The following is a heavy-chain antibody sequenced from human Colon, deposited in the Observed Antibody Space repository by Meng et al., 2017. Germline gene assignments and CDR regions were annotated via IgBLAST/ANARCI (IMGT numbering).Heavy chain of an antibody. CDR3: ARVPMVRGDIGGGRVDQ. D-gene: IGHD3-10*01. J-gene: IGHJ4*01. CDR2: IYTSGST. Sequence: SETLSLTCTVSGGSISSGSYYWSWIRQPAGKGLEWIGRIYTSGSTNYNPSLKSRVTISVDTSKNQFSLKLSPVTAADTAVYYCARVPMVRGDIGGGRVDQWGQGTLVTVSS. CDR1: GGSISSGSYY. V-gene: IGHV4-61*02.